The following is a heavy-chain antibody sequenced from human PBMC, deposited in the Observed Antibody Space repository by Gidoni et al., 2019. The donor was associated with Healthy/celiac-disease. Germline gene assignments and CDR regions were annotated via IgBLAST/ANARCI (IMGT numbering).Heavy chain of an antibody. CDR1: GFTFSSYA. CDR3: AKDTGGSYRYYFDY. D-gene: IGHD1-26*01. Sequence: EVQLLESGGGLVQPGGSLSISCAASGFTFSSYAMSWVRQAPGKGLEWVSAISGSGGSTYYADSVKGRFTISRDNSKNTLYLQMNSLRAEDTAVYYCAKDTGGSYRYYFDYWGQGTLVTVSS. V-gene: IGHV3-23*01. J-gene: IGHJ4*02. CDR2: ISGSGGST.